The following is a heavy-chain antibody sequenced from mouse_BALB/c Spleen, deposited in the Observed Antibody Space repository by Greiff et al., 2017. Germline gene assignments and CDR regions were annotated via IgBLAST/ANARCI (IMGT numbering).Heavy chain of an antibody. D-gene: IGHD2-14*01. CDR3: AGRGVRTDCYFDD. V-gene: IGHV1-14*01. J-gene: IGHJ1*01. CDR1: GYTFTSYV. CDR2: INPYNDGT. Sequence: VQLQQSGPELVKPGASVKMSCKASGYTFTSYVMHWVKQKPGQGLEWIGYINPYNDGTKYNEKFKGKATLTSDKSSSTAYMELSSLTSEDSAVYYCAGRGVRTDCYFDDWGEGTTVTVSA.